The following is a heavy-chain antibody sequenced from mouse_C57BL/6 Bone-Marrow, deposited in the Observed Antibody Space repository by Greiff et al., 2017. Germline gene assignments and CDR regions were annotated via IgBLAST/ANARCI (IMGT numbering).Heavy chain of an antibody. CDR2: ISPRSGNT. CDR3: AILYCFDY. Sequence: QVQLQQSGAELARPGASVKLSCKASGYTFTSYGISWVKQRTGQGLEWIGEISPRSGNTYYNEQFKGKATLTEDKSSSTAYMELRSLTSEDSAVYFCAILYCFDYWGQGTTLTVSS. CDR1: GYTFTSYG. V-gene: IGHV1-81*01. J-gene: IGHJ2*01.